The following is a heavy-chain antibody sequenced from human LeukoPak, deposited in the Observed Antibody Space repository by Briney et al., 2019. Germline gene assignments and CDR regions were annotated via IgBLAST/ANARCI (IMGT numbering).Heavy chain of an antibody. CDR2: ITGSGGRT. CDR1: GFTFSSYA. Sequence: GGSLRLSCAASGFTFSSYAMSWVRQAPGKGLEWVSGITGSGGRTYYADSVKGRFTISRDNAKNSLYLQMNSLRAEDTAVYYCARVGSSGWYYYGMDVWGKGTTVTVSS. D-gene: IGHD6-19*01. CDR3: ARVGSSGWYYYGMDV. V-gene: IGHV3-23*01. J-gene: IGHJ6*04.